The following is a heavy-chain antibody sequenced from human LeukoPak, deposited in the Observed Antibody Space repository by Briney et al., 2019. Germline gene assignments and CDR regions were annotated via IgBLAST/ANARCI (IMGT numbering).Heavy chain of an antibody. D-gene: IGHD1-1*01. V-gene: IGHV4-31*03. CDR3: AYTGTTYYYYYMDV. CDR1: GGSISSVGYY. J-gene: IGHJ6*03. CDR2: IYYSGST. Sequence: PSQTLSLTCTVSGGSISSVGYYWSWIRQHPGKGVGWNGYIYYSGSTYYNPSLKSRVTISVDTSKNPFSLKLRSVTAADTAVYYCAYTGTTYYYYYMDVWGKGTTVTVSS.